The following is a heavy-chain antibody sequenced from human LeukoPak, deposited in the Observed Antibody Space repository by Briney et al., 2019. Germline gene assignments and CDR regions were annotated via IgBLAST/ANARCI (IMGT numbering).Heavy chain of an antibody. CDR3: ASKPVDTAMGYYYYGMDV. CDR1: GYTFTSYY. J-gene: IGHJ6*02. D-gene: IGHD5-18*01. V-gene: IGHV1-46*01. CDR2: INPSGGST. Sequence: ASVKVSCKASGYTFTSYYMHWARQAPGQGLEWMGIINPSGGSTSYAQKFQGRVTMTRDTSTSTVYMELSSLRSEDTAVYYCASKPVDTAMGYYYYGMDVWGQGTTVTVSS.